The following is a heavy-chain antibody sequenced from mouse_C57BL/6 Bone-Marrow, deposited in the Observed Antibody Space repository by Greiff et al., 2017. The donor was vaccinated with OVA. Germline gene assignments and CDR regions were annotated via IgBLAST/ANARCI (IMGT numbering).Heavy chain of an antibody. CDR1: GYTFTSYW. CDR3: AGPYYRFAY. CDR2: IHPNSGST. Sequence: QVQLQQPGAELVKPGASVKLSCKASGYTFTSYWMHWVKQRPGQGLEWIGMIHPNSGSTNYNEKFKSKATLTVDTSSSTAYMQLSSLTSGDSAVYYCAGPYYRFAYWGQGTLVTVSA. J-gene: IGHJ3*01. V-gene: IGHV1-64*01. D-gene: IGHD2-10*01.